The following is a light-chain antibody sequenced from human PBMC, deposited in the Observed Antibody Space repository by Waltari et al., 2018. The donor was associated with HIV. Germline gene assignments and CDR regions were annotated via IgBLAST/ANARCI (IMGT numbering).Light chain of an antibody. CDR3: QSSDTSGTY. CDR2: TYA. V-gene: IGLV3-25*03. J-gene: IGLJ2*01. CDR1: ALPQLF. Sequence: FELTQPPSMSVSPGQTARITCSGDALPQLFAYWFQQKSGQAPLLLIFTYAERQTGIPARFSGSSSGTVATLTISGVRAEDEADYYCQSSDTSGTYFGGGTKLTVL.